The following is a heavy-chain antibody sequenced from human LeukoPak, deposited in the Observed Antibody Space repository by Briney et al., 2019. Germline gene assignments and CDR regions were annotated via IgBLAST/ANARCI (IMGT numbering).Heavy chain of an antibody. J-gene: IGHJ4*02. CDR2: VHLNGAT. Sequence: SGTLSLTCAVSGGSITTTNWWSWVRPPPGKGLEWIEEVHLNGATNYNPSLESRFSMSIDKSNNHLSLEVTSVTAADTAVYYCARAPYSSSSVDYWGQGTLVTVSS. CDR1: GGSITTTNW. V-gene: IGHV4-4*02. CDR3: ARAPYSSSSVDY. D-gene: IGHD6-6*01.